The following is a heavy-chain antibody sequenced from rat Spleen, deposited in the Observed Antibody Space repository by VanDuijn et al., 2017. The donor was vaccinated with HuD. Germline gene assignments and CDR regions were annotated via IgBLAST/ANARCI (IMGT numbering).Heavy chain of an antibody. D-gene: IGHD1-1*01. CDR2: MNSGGGNT. Sequence: EVQLVESGGGLVQPGRSMKLSCAASGFTFSNYYMAWVRQAPTKGLEWVSSMNSGGGNTYYRDSVKGRFTISRDNAKSTLYLQMDSLRSEDTATYYCAKRGDYYSAYFDYWGQGVMVTVSS. V-gene: IGHV5-25*01. J-gene: IGHJ2*01. CDR3: AKRGDYYSAYFDY. CDR1: GFTFSNYY.